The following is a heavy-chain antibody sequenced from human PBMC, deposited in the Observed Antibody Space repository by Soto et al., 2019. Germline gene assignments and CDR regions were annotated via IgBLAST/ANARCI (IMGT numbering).Heavy chain of an antibody. CDR3: ARGAHYSSPFRWFDP. D-gene: IGHD6-13*01. J-gene: IGHJ5*02. Sequence: SETLSLTCAVCGGSFSGYYWSWIRQPPGKGLEWIGEINHSGSTNYNPSLKSRVTISVDTSKNQFSLKLSSVTAADTAVYYCARGAHYSSPFRWFDPWGQGTLVTVSS. CDR2: INHSGST. V-gene: IGHV4-34*01. CDR1: GGSFSGYY.